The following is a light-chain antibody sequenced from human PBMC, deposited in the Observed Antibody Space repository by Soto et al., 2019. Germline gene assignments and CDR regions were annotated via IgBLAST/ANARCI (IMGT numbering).Light chain of an antibody. Sequence: QSVLTQPASVSGSPGQSITISCTGASSDIGDYNYVSWYQQHPGKAPKLIIYEVTNRPSGISNRFSGSKSGNTASLTISGLQAEDEAHYYCISFRGTDSPYVFGPGTKVTVL. J-gene: IGLJ1*01. V-gene: IGLV2-14*01. CDR3: ISFRGTDSPYV. CDR2: EVT. CDR1: SSDIGDYNY.